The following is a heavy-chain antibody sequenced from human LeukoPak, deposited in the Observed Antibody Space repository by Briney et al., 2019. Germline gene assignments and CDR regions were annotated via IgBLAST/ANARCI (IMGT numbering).Heavy chain of an antibody. J-gene: IGHJ4*02. CDR2: ISYDGSNK. Sequence: PGGSLRLSCAASGFTFSSYGMHWVRQAPGKGLEWVAVISYDGSNKYYADSVKGRFTISRDNSKNTLYLQMNSLRAEDTAVYYCAKGSKIREVVTAIDYWGQGTLVTVSS. CDR1: GFTFSSYG. D-gene: IGHD2-21*02. CDR3: AKGSKIREVVTAIDY. V-gene: IGHV3-30*18.